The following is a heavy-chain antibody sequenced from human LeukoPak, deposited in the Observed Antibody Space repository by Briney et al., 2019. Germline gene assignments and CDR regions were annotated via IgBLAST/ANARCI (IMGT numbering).Heavy chain of an antibody. CDR2: INHSGST. CDR1: GGSFSGYY. J-gene: IGHJ4*02. V-gene: IGHV4-34*01. CDR3: ARSRRETYCSSTSCAKYYFDY. Sequence: KPSETLSLTCAVYGGSFSGYYWSWIRQPPGKGLEWIGEINHSGSTNYNPSLKSRVTISVDTSKNQFSLKLSSVTAPDTAVYYCARSRRETYCSSTSCAKYYFDYWGQGTLVTVSS. D-gene: IGHD2-2*01.